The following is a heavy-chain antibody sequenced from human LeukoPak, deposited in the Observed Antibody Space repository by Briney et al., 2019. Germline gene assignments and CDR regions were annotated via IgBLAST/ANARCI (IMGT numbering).Heavy chain of an antibody. CDR1: GDSLTNSTYY. CDR3: ARGYCSGGSCYSYYYYNYMDV. CDR2: IHYSGST. Sequence: SETLSLTCTVSGDSLTNSTYYWGWVRQPPGRGLEWIGSIHYSGSTNYNPSLKSRVTISVDTSKNQFSLKLSSVTAADTAVYYCARGYCSGGSCYSYYYYNYMDVWGKGTTVTVSS. D-gene: IGHD2-15*01. J-gene: IGHJ6*03. V-gene: IGHV4-39*07.